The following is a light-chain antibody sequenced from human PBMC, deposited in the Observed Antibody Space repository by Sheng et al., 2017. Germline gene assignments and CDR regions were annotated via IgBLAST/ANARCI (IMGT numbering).Light chain of an antibody. V-gene: IGLV1-47*01. J-gene: IGLJ2*01. Sequence: QSLLTQPPSASGTPGQRVTLSCSGSTSNIGSYLVSWYQQLPGTAPKLLIYRNNERPSGVPDRFSDSKSGASASLTISGLLSEDEAYYYCAVWDDRMSGVVFGGGTKLTVL. CDR1: TSNIGSYL. CDR2: RNN. CDR3: AVWDDRMSGVV.